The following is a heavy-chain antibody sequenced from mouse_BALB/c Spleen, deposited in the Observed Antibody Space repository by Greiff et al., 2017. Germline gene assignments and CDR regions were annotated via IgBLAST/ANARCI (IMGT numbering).Heavy chain of an antibody. CDR2: IDPANGNT. D-gene: IGHD2-3*01. CDR1: GFNIKDTY. CDR3: AREGDGYPGWCAY. Sequence: VQLQQSGAELVKPGASVKLSCTASGFNIKDTYMHWVKQRPEQGLEWIGRIDPANGNTKYDPKFQGKATITADTSSNTAYLQLSSLTSEDTAVYYCAREGDGYPGWCAYWGQGTLVTVSA. J-gene: IGHJ3*01. V-gene: IGHV14-3*02.